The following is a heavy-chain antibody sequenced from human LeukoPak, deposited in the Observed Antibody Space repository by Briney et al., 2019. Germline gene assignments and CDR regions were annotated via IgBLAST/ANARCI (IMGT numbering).Heavy chain of an antibody. CDR1: GDSISDYY. D-gene: IGHD3-22*01. J-gene: IGHJ3*01. Sequence: SETLSLTCSVSGDSISDYYWSWIRQPPGKRLEWIGHIYESGSTNYNPSPKSRVTISEDTSKKHFSLKLASVTPADTAVYYCARSPYFFDPSGPNDAFDLWGRGTMVAVSS. V-gene: IGHV4-59*01. CDR2: IYESGST. CDR3: ARSPYFFDPSGPNDAFDL.